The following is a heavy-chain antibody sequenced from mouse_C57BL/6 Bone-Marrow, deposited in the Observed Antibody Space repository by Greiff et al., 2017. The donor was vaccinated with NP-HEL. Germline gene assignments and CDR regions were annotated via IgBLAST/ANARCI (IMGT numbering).Heavy chain of an antibody. CDR1: EYEFPSHD. V-gene: IGHV5-2*01. J-gene: IGHJ4*01. CDR3: ARLDLYGSSYAMDY. D-gene: IGHD1-1*01. Sequence: EVKLMESGGGLVQPGESLKLSCESNEYEFPSHDMSWVRKTPEKRLELVAAINSDGGSTYYPDTMERRFIISRDNTKKTLYLQMSSLRSEDTALYYCARLDLYGSSYAMDYWGQGTSVTVSS. CDR2: INSDGGST.